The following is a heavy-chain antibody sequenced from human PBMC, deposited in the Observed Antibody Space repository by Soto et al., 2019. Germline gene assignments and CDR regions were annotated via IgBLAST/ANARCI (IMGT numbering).Heavy chain of an antibody. V-gene: IGHV1-18*01. D-gene: IGHD3-16*01. CDR2: ISPYSGYT. Sequence: ASVKVSCKGFGYSFMKYGINWVRQAPGQGLEWVGWISPYSGYTHSAQKFHGRLTLTTDTAASTAYMELRILRSADTALYYCAREASVIIPSAQPSRLDSCGQGARVPVSS. CDR3: AREASVIIPSAQPSRLDS. CDR1: GYSFMKYG. J-gene: IGHJ4*02.